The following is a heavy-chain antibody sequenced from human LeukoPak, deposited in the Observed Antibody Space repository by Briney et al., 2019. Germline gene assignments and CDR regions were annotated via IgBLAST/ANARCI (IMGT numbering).Heavy chain of an antibody. CDR3: ACVDFWSGYLHYYGMDV. J-gene: IGHJ6*02. Sequence: ASVTVSCKASGYTFTSYDINWVRQATGQGLEWMGWMNPNSGNTGYAQKFQGRVTMTRNTSISTAYMELSSLRSEDTAVYYCACVDFWSGYLHYYGMDVWGQGTTVTVSS. CDR2: MNPNSGNT. CDR1: GYTFTSYD. V-gene: IGHV1-8*01. D-gene: IGHD3-3*01.